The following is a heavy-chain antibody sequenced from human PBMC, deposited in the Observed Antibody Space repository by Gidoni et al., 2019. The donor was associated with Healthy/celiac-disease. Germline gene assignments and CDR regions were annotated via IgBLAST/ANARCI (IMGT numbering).Heavy chain of an antibody. J-gene: IGHJ6*02. D-gene: IGHD3-16*02. Sequence: EVQLVETGGGLIQPGGSLRLSCAASEFTVSSNYMSWVRQAPGKGLEWVSVIYSGGSTYYADSVKGRFTISRDNSKNTLYLQMNSLRAEDTAVYYCARDIVDYDYVWGSYRYYGMDVWGQGTTVTVSS. CDR2: IYSGGST. CDR1: EFTVSSNY. V-gene: IGHV3-53*02. CDR3: ARDIVDYDYVWGSYRYYGMDV.